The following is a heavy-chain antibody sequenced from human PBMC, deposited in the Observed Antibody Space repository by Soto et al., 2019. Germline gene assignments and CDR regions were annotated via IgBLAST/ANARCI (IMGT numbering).Heavy chain of an antibody. CDR1: GFIFSDYA. J-gene: IGHJ4*02. CDR2: ISYGGDNK. CDR3: AKARHSTSWYGLEADF. V-gene: IGHV3-30*09. Sequence: QVQLVESGGGVVQPGRSLRLSCAASGFIFSDYAMHWVRQAPGKGLEWVAVISYGGDNKYYADSVRGRFAISRDNLKNTLDLQMNSLNPEETDVYHCAKARHSTSWYGLEADFWGQGTLVTVSS. D-gene: IGHD6-13*01.